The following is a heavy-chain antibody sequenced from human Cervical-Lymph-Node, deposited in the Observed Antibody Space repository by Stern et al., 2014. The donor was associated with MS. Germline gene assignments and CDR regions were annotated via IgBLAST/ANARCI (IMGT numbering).Heavy chain of an antibody. CDR1: GGTFRSYG. V-gene: IGHV1-69*01. CDR3: ARHFDWLLGAEDYGMDV. Sequence: QVQLVQSGAEVKQPGSSVNVSCKASGGTFRSYGFRWVRQAPGQGLEWMGGIIPIFGVTNYEQKYQGRVTIIADESTNTVYMELSSLRSEDTAVYYCARHFDWLLGAEDYGMDVWGQGTTVTVSS. D-gene: IGHD3-9*01. J-gene: IGHJ6*02. CDR2: IIPIFGVT.